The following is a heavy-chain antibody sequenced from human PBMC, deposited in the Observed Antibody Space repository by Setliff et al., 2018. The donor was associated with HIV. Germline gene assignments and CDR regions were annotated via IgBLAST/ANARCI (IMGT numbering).Heavy chain of an antibody. CDR3: ARGDRANWGLAFDI. D-gene: IGHD7-27*01. CDR1: GHSVSSAYY. Sequence: PSETLSLTCGVSGHSVSSAYYWGWIRQPPGKGLEWIGTSYHTGRTYYNPTLKSRATISIDTSKNRFSLHLTSVAAADTAVYYCARGDRANWGLAFDIWGQGTMVTVSS. J-gene: IGHJ3*02. CDR2: SYHTGRT. V-gene: IGHV4-38-2*01.